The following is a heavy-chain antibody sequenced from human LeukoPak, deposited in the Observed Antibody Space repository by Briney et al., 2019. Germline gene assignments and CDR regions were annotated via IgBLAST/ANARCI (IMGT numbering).Heavy chain of an antibody. CDR3: AKGGIYYDFWSGYY. CDR1: GFTFSSYG. D-gene: IGHD3-3*01. Sequence: GGSLRLSCAASGFTFSSYGMHWVRQAPGKGLEWVAFIRYDGSNKYYADSVKGRFTISRDNSKNTLYLQMNSLRAEDTAVYYCAKGGIYYDFWSGYYWGQGTLVTVSS. CDR2: IRYDGSNK. J-gene: IGHJ4*02. V-gene: IGHV3-30*02.